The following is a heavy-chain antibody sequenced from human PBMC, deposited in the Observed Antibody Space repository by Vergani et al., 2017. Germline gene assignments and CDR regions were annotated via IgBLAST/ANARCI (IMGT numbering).Heavy chain of an antibody. CDR2: IYYSVLT. Sequence: QLQLQQSGPGLVKPSETLFLTCTVSADSISSGSYYWGWIHQPPGKSLEWIGSIYYSVLTYYNPSLKSRVAISVDTSKNQFSLKVTSVTAADTAVYFCARQRPGSGWSPGDFDDWGQGILVTVSS. CDR3: ARQRPGSGWSPGDFDD. V-gene: IGHV4-39*01. CDR1: ADSISSGSYY. J-gene: IGHJ4*02. D-gene: IGHD6-19*01.